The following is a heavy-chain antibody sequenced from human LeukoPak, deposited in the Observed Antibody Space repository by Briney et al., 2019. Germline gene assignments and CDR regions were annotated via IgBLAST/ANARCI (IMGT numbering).Heavy chain of an antibody. D-gene: IGHD5-18*01. CDR1: GGSISSSSYY. V-gene: IGHV4-39*01. J-gene: IGHJ4*02. Sequence: PSETLSLTCTVSGGSISSSSYYWGWIRQPPGKGLEWIGSIYYSGSTYYNPSLKSRVTISVDTSKNQFSLKLSSVTAADTAVYYCARLLYSYGVHFDYWGQGTLVTVSS. CDR2: IYYSGST. CDR3: ARLLYSYGVHFDY.